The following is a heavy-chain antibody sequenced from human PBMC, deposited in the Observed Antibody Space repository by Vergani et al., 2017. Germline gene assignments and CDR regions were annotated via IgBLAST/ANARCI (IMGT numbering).Heavy chain of an antibody. CDR2: IIPILGIA. CDR3: ARGSGYSSGYDY. Sequence: QVQLVQSGAEVKKPGSSVKVSCKASGGTFSSYTISWVRQAPGQGLEWMGRIIPILGIANYAQKFQGRVTITADKSTSTAYMELSSLRSEDTAVYYCARGSGYSSGYDYWGQGTLVTVSS. V-gene: IGHV1-69*02. CDR1: GGTFSSYT. J-gene: IGHJ4*02. D-gene: IGHD5-18*01.